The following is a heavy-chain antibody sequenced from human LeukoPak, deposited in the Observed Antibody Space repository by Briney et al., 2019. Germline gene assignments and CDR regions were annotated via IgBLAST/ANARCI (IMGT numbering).Heavy chain of an antibody. Sequence: SETLSLTCTVSGGSISSYYWNWIRQPPGKGLEWIGYIYYSGSTNYNPSLKSRVTISVDTSKNQFSLKLSSVTAADTAVYYCASSTRSRNYYYGMDVWGQGTTVTVSS. J-gene: IGHJ6*02. CDR1: GGSISSYY. CDR2: IYYSGST. CDR3: ASSTRSRNYYYGMDV. D-gene: IGHD2-2*01. V-gene: IGHV4-59*08.